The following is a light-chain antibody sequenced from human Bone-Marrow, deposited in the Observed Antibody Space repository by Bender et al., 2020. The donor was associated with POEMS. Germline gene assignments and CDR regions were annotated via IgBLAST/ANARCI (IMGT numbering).Light chain of an antibody. Sequence: QSVLTQPPSVSGAPGQRVTISCTGSSSNTGSGYDINWYQHLPGTAPKLLIYGYNNRPSGVPDRFSGSKSGNTASLTISGLQAEDDADYYCQSYDNSLGGWVFGGGTKLTVL. J-gene: IGLJ3*02. CDR3: QSYDNSLGGWV. CDR2: GYN. V-gene: IGLV1-40*01. CDR1: SSNTGSGYD.